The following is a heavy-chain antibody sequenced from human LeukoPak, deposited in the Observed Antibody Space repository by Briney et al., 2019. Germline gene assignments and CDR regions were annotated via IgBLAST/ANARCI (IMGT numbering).Heavy chain of an antibody. J-gene: IGHJ4*02. Sequence: GGSLRLSCAASGFTFSSYAMSWVRQAPGKGLEWVGRIKSKTDGETTDYGVPEKDRFTISRDDSKNTVYLQMRSLKTEDTAVYYCTTDSQRSIYYYEFDYWGQGTLVTVSS. D-gene: IGHD3-22*01. CDR1: GFTFSSYA. V-gene: IGHV3-15*01. CDR2: IKSKTDGETT. CDR3: TTDSQRSIYYYEFDY.